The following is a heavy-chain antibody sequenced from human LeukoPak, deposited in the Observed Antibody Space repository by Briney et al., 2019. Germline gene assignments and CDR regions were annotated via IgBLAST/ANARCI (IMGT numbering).Heavy chain of an antibody. CDR2: ISGSGGST. D-gene: IGHD3-22*01. CDR1: GFTFSSYA. J-gene: IGHJ4*02. CDR3: AKSITMIVVVSDYFDY. Sequence: GGSLRLSCAASGFTFSSYAMSWVRQAPGKGLEWVSAISGSGGSTYYADSVKGRFTISRDNSKNTLYLQMNSLRAEDTAVYYCAKSITMIVVVSDYFDYWGQGTLVTVSS. V-gene: IGHV3-23*01.